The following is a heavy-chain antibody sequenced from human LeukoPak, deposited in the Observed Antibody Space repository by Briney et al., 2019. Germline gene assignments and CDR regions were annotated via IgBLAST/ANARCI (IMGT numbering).Heavy chain of an antibody. J-gene: IGHJ4*02. V-gene: IGHV5-51*01. Sequence: GESPKISCKASGYSFSSYWIGWVRQMPGKGLEWMAIINPGDYDARYSPSFQGQVTVSADRSISTAYMQWSTLKASDTATYYCTKAPTSSLSFFDFWGQGTLVTVSS. CDR1: GYSFSSYW. CDR2: INPGDYDA. D-gene: IGHD5-24*01. CDR3: TKAPTSSLSFFDF.